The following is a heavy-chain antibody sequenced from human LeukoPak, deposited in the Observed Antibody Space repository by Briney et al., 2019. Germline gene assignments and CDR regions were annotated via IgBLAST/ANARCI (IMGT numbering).Heavy chain of an antibody. CDR1: GGSISSSVHY. J-gene: IGHJ6*03. Sequence: SETLSLTCIVSGGSISSSVHYWGWVRQTPGKGLEWIGSMYYSGGTYNNPSLKSRVTISVDTSKNQFSLKLSSVTAADTAVYYCARRRYYYGSGSYYRGLYYYYMDVWGKGTTVTISS. V-gene: IGHV4-39*07. CDR3: ARRRYYYGSGSYYRGLYYYYMDV. CDR2: MYYSGGT. D-gene: IGHD3-10*01.